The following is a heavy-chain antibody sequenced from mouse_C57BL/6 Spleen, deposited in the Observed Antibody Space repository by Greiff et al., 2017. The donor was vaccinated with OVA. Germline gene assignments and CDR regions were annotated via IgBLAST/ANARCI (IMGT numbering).Heavy chain of an antibody. J-gene: IGHJ1*03. CDR1: GYTFTSYW. V-gene: IGHV1-69*01. CDR3: ARKSSYWYFDV. CDR2: IDPSDSYT. D-gene: IGHD1-1*01. Sequence: QVQLQQPGAELVMPGASVKLSCKASGYTFTSYWMHWVKQRPGQGLEWIGEIDPSDSYTNYNQKFKGKSTLTVDKSSSTAYMPLSSLTSEDSAVYYCARKSSYWYFDVWGTGTTVTVSS.